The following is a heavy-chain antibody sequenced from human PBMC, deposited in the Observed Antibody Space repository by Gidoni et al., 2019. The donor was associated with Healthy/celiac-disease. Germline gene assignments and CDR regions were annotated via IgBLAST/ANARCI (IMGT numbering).Heavy chain of an antibody. CDR3: ARETFRDCSSTSCYRWFDP. Sequence: QLQLVQSGAEVTKPGSSVKVSCKASGGTFSRYAISWVRQAPGQGLEWMGGIIPIFGTANYAQKFQGRVTITADESTSTAYMELSSLRSEDTAVYYCARETFRDCSSTSCYRWFDPWGQGTLVTVSS. CDR2: IIPIFGTA. CDR1: GGTFSRYA. J-gene: IGHJ5*02. D-gene: IGHD2-2*01. V-gene: IGHV1-69*01.